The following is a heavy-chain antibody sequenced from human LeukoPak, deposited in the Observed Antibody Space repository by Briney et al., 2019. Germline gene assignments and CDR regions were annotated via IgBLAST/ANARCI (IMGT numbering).Heavy chain of an antibody. V-gene: IGHV4-59*01. CDR3: ARAVGTSRNFFDY. J-gene: IGHJ4*02. CDR1: GGSISSYY. Sequence: SETLSLTCTVSGGSISSYYWSWIRQPPGKGLEWIGYIYYSGSTSYNPSLKSRVTISVDTSKNQFSLKLSSVTAADTAVYYCARAVGTSRNFFDYWGQGTLVTVSS. D-gene: IGHD4-23*01. CDR2: IYYSGST.